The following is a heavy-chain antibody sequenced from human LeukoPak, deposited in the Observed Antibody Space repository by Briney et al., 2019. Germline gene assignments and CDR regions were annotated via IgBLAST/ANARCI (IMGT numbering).Heavy chain of an antibody. D-gene: IGHD2-2*02. Sequence: SVKVSCKASGGTFSSYAISWVRQAPGQGLEWMGGIIPIFGTANYAQKFQGRVTITADESTSTAYMELSSLRSEDTAVYYCARGIVVVPAAIYRRWYFDLWGRGTLVTVSS. V-gene: IGHV1-69*13. CDR2: IIPIFGTA. CDR1: GGTFSSYA. J-gene: IGHJ2*01. CDR3: ARGIVVVPAAIYRRWYFDL.